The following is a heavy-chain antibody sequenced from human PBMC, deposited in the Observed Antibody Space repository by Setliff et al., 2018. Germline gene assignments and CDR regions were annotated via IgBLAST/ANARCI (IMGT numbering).Heavy chain of an antibody. D-gene: IGHD1-1*01. J-gene: IGHJ1*01. CDR1: GGSISTYY. CDR2: VYYSGTT. CDR3: VREGYSEYFQD. Sequence: PSETLSLTCTVSGGSISTYYWSWIRQPSGKGLEFIGCVYYSGTTNYNPSLKSRVSISVDTSKNQLSLTLSSVTAADTAVYYCVREGYSEYFQDWGRGTLVTVSS. V-gene: IGHV4-59*01.